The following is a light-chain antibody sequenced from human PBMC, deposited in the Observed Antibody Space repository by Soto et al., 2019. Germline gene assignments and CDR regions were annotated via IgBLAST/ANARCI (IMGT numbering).Light chain of an antibody. CDR1: QGINTY. CDR3: QKYNSAPRT. V-gene: IGKV1-27*01. CDR2: AAS. J-gene: IGKJ1*01. Sequence: DIQMTQSPSSLSASVGDRVTITCRASQGINTYLAWYQQKPGRAPQLLIYAASALHSGVPSRFSGSGSGTDFTLTIASLQPEDVATSYCQKYNSAPRTFGQGTKVEIK.